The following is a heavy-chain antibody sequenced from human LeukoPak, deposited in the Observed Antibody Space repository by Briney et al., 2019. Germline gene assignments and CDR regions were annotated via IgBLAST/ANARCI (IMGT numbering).Heavy chain of an antibody. Sequence: GASVKVSCKASGYTFTSYGISWVRQAPGQGPEWMGWISAYNGNTNYAQKLQGRVTMTTDTSTSTAYMELRSLRSDDTAVYYCALAPLPVTNFDYWGQGTLVTVSS. J-gene: IGHJ4*02. CDR3: ALAPLPVTNFDY. CDR1: GYTFTSYG. D-gene: IGHD4-11*01. V-gene: IGHV1-18*01. CDR2: ISAYNGNT.